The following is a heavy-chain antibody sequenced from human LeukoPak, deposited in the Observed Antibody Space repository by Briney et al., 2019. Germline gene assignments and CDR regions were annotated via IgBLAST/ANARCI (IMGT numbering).Heavy chain of an antibody. CDR2: IYYTGST. J-gene: IGHJ4*02. CDR3: ARCKLIAARRKIFDY. V-gene: IGHV4-39*07. Sequence: PSETLSLTCTVSGGSIISTDDYWGWIRQPPGKGPEWIGSIYYTGSTYHNPSLKSRVTISVDTSKNQFSLKLSSVTAADTAVYYCARCKLIAARRKIFDYWGQGTLVTVSS. CDR1: GGSIISTDDY. D-gene: IGHD6-6*01.